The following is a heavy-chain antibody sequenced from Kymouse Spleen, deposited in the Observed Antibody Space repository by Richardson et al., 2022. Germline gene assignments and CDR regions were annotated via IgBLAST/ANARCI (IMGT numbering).Heavy chain of an antibody. D-gene: IGHD3-9*01. J-gene: IGHJ6*02. V-gene: IGHV3-23*04. CDR1: GFTFSSYA. CDR2: ISGSGGST. Sequence: EVQLVESGGGLVQPGGSLRLSCAASGFTFSSYAMSWVRQAPGKGLEWVSAISGSGGSTYYADSVKGRFTISRDNSKNTLYLQMNSLRAEDTAVYYCAKVLRYFDWLFPYYYYGMDVWGQGTTVTVSS. CDR3: AKVLRYFDWLFPYYYYGMDV.